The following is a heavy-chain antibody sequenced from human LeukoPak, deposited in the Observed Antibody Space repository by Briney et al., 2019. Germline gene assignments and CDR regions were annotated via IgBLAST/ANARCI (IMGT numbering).Heavy chain of an antibody. CDR1: GGSFSGYY. CDR2: INHSGST. J-gene: IGHJ5*02. V-gene: IGHV4-34*01. CDR3: ARGGGYSYGNWFGP. D-gene: IGHD5-18*01. Sequence: PSETLSLTCAVYGGSFSGYYWSWIRQPPGKGLEWIGEINHSGSTNYNPSLKSRVTISVDTSKNQFSLKLSSVTAADTAVYYCARGGGYSYGNWFGPWGQGTLVTVSS.